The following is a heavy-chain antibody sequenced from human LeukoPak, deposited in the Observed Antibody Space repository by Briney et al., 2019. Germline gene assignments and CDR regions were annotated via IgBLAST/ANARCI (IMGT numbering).Heavy chain of an antibody. V-gene: IGHV4-34*01. CDR3: GAWNPVLTRYFF. CDR2: INHNGDT. CDR1: GGSFRTYY. J-gene: IGHJ4*02. Sequence: SETLSLTCAVYGGSFRTYYGTWIRQSPGKGLEWVGEINHNGDTNYNPSLKRRVTISVDTSQNQFLLRLHSVNAADTAGYYCGAWNPVLTRYFFWGQGTLVSVSS. D-gene: IGHD3-9*01.